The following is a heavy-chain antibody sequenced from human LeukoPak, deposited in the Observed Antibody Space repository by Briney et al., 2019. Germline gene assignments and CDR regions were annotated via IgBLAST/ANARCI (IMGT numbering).Heavy chain of an antibody. CDR3: ATVGIVVVPAAIPHFDY. V-gene: IGHV4-59*01. D-gene: IGHD2-2*01. CDR1: GGSISSYY. J-gene: IGHJ4*02. Sequence: PSETLSLTCTVSGGSISSYYWSWIRQPPGKGLEWIGYIYYSGSTNHNPSLKSRVTISVDTSKNQFSLKLSSVTAADTAVYYCATVGIVVVPAAIPHFDYWGQGTLVTVSS. CDR2: IYYSGST.